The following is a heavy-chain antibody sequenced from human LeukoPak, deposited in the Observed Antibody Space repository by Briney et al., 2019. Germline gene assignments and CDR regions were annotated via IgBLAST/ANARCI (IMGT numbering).Heavy chain of an antibody. CDR2: IKQDGSEK. Sequence: GGSLRLSCAASGFTFSSYWMSWVRQAPGKGLEWVANIKQDGSEKYYVDSVKGRFTISRGNAKNSLYLQMNSLRAEDTAVYYCARDGPYSYFDYWGQGTLVTVSS. V-gene: IGHV3-7*01. D-gene: IGHD5-18*01. J-gene: IGHJ4*02. CDR3: ARDGPYSYFDY. CDR1: GFTFSSYW.